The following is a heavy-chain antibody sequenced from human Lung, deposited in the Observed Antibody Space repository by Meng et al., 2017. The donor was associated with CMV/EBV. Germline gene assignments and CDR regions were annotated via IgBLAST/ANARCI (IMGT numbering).Heavy chain of an antibody. J-gene: IGHJ6*02. CDR1: VFTFSSYE. Sequence: GESLKISXXXSVFTFSSYEINWVRQTPGKGLEWVSYISGSGDTTNYAGSVKGRFTISRDNAKNSLYLQMNSLRTEDTAVYYCARESGPMGGNYYYGLDVWGQGTTVTVSS. CDR2: ISGSGDTT. D-gene: IGHD3-3*01. CDR3: ARESGPMGGNYYYGLDV. V-gene: IGHV3-48*03.